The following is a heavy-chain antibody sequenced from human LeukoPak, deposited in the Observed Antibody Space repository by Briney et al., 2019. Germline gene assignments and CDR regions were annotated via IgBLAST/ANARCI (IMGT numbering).Heavy chain of an antibody. J-gene: IGHJ3*02. V-gene: IGHV3-11*01. CDR3: ARLQSPDSPLDI. D-gene: IGHD5-24*01. Sequence: PGGSLRLSRAASGFSFSDYFMTWIRQAPGKGLEWVSYIRDTGRTIYYADSVRGRFTISRDNAKNSLFLQMDTLRAEDTAVYYCARLQSPDSPLDIWGQGTMVTVSS. CDR1: GFSFSDYF. CDR2: IRDTGRTI.